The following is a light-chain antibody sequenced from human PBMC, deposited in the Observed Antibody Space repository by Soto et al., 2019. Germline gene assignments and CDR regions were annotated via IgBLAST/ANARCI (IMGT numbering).Light chain of an antibody. CDR2: EVI. J-gene: IGLJ2*01. V-gene: IGLV2-8*01. CDR3: CSYTGGTTLV. Sequence: QSALTQPPSASGSPGQSVTISCTGTSSDVGGYNYVSWYQQHPGKAPKLMIYEVIKRPSGVPDRFSGSKSGNTASLTVSGLQAEDEGDYYCCSYTGGTTLVCGGGTKLTVL. CDR1: SSDVGGYNY.